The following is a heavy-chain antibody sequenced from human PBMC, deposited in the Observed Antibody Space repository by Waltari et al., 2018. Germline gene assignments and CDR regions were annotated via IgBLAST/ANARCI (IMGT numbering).Heavy chain of an antibody. CDR1: GYSISSGYY. CDR3: ARLAVGADY. V-gene: IGHV4-38-2*01. CDR2: IYHSGST. D-gene: IGHD1-26*01. J-gene: IGHJ4*02. Sequence: QVQLQESGPGLVKPSETLSLTCAVSGYSISSGYYWGWIRQPPGKGLEWIGSIYHSGSTYYNPSLKSRVTISVDTSKNQFSLKLSSVTAADTAVYYCARLAVGADYWGQGTLVTVSS.